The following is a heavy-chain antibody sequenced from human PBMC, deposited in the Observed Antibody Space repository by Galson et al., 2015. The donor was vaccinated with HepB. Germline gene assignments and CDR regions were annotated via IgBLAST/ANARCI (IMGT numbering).Heavy chain of an antibody. CDR3: ARDFGPKANYHYYYGVDV. Sequence: SVKVSCKASGSTFTGYYMHWVRQAPGQGLEWMGWINPNSGGTNYAQKFQGRVTMTRDTSISTAYVELSRLRSDDTAVYYCARDFGPKANYHYYYGVDVWGQGTTVTVSS. CDR1: GSTFTGYY. D-gene: IGHD3-3*01. J-gene: IGHJ6*02. CDR2: INPNSGGT. V-gene: IGHV1-2*02.